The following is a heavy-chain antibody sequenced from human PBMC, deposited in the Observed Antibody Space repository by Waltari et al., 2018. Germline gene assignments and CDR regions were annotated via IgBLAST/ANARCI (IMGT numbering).Heavy chain of an antibody. CDR1: GFTFSSYS. CDR3: ARGKGIAAAGADY. D-gene: IGHD6-13*01. V-gene: IGHV3-21*01. CDR2: ISSSSSYI. J-gene: IGHJ4*02. Sequence: EVQLVESGGGLVKPGGSLRLSCAASGFTFSSYSMNWVRQAPGKGLEWVSSISSSSSYIYYADSVKGRFTISRDNAKNSLYLQMNSLRAEDTAVYYCARGKGIAAAGADYWGQGTLVTVSS.